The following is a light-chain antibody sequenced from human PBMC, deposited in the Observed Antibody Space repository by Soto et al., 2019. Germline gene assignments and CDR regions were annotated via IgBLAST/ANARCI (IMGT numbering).Light chain of an antibody. CDR3: AAWDDNLSGWV. J-gene: IGLJ3*02. CDR2: EGS. CDR1: SSDVGSYNL. Sequence: QSALTQPASVSGSPGQSITISCTGTSSDVGSYNLVSWYQQHPGKAPKLMIYEGSKRPSGVSNRFSGSKSGNTASLTISGLQAEDEADYYCAAWDDNLSGWVFGGGTKLTVL. V-gene: IGLV2-23*01.